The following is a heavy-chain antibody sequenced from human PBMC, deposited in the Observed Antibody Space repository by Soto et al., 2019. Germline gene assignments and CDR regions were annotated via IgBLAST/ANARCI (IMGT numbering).Heavy chain of an antibody. Sequence: QIQLVQSGGEVKKPGASVKVSCKSSGYNFISHSITWVRQAPGQGLEWMGRISAYNGNTNHAQKFQGRLTMTTDTSTSTDYMELRSLRSDDTAVYYCARGAFCGGAPGCREMDVWGQGTTVTVSS. J-gene: IGHJ6*02. CDR2: ISAYNGNT. V-gene: IGHV1-18*01. CDR1: GYNFISHS. CDR3: ARGAFCGGAPGCREMDV. D-gene: IGHD2-21*01.